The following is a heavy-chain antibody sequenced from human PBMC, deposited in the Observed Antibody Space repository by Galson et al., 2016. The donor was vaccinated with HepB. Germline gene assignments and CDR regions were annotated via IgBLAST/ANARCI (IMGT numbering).Heavy chain of an antibody. CDR1: GFTFSNYD. V-gene: IGHV3-30*04. CDR2: ISDVGSSK. CDR3: ARDGRRYYDFDF. Sequence: SLRLSCAASGFTFSNYDIHWVRQAPGKGLEWLAVISDVGSSKYYADSVKGRFTISRDNSKNTLYLQMNSPRVEYTAVYYCARDGRRYYDFDFWGQGTLVTVSS. J-gene: IGHJ4*02. D-gene: IGHD3-3*01.